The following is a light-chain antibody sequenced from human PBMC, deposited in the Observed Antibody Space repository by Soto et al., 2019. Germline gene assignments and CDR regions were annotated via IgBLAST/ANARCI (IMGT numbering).Light chain of an antibody. J-gene: IGKJ3*01. Sequence: EIVMTQSPATLSVSPGERAAVSCRASQSVGANVAWYQQRPGQAPRPIIYGASTRAPGIPARFSGSGSGTEFPLAISSVQAQELAVYYCEQYNSWPGGFIFGPGTTVDIQ. CDR1: QSVGAN. V-gene: IGKV3-15*01. CDR2: GAS. CDR3: EQYNSWPGGFI.